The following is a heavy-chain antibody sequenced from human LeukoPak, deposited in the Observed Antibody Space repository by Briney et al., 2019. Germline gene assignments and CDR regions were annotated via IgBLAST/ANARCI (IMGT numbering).Heavy chain of an antibody. CDR2: IYYSGST. CDR1: GYSISSSYY. CDR3: ASSSGWFDY. Sequence: SETLSLTCTVSGYSISSSYYWGWIRQPPGKGLEWIGSIYYSGSTYYNPSLKSRVTISVDTSKNQFSLKLSSVTAADTAVYYCASSSGWFDYWGQGTLVTVSS. D-gene: IGHD6-19*01. J-gene: IGHJ4*02. V-gene: IGHV4-38-2*02.